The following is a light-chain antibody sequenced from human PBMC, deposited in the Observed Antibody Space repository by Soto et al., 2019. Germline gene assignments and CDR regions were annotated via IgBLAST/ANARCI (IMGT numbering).Light chain of an antibody. CDR2: VAS. CDR3: QQYNKGTPIS. V-gene: IGKV3-15*01. Sequence: QIVSIDSAWNQQRLGQAPRLLNYVASTRATGIPARFSGSGSGTEFTLTISSLQAEDIAIYYCQQYNKGTPISFGQRTRLEI. CDR1: QIVSID. J-gene: IGKJ5*01.